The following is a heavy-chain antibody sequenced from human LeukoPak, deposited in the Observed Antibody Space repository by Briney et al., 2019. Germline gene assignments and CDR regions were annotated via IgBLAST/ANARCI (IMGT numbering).Heavy chain of an antibody. CDR2: ITHSGST. Sequence: KPSETLSLTCTISGGSISSYSWSWIRQPPGKGLEWIGEITHSGSTNYNPSLKGRVTISGDTSKNQFSLKLSSVTAADTAVYYCASEPGYCSGGSCYGGWFDPWGQGTLVTVSS. J-gene: IGHJ5*02. CDR3: ASEPGYCSGGSCYGGWFDP. V-gene: IGHV4-34*01. CDR1: GGSISSYS. D-gene: IGHD2-15*01.